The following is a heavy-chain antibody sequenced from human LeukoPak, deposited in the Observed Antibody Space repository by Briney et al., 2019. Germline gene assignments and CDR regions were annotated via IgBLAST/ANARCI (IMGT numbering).Heavy chain of an antibody. CDR1: GGSISSYY. D-gene: IGHD3-10*01. J-gene: IGHJ6*02. CDR3: ARDRAVRGVGYYYGMDV. Sequence: SETLSLTCTVSGGSISSYYWSWIRQPPGKGLEWIGYIYYSGSTNYNPSLKSRVTISVDTSKNQFSLKLSSVTAADTAVYYCARDRAVRGVGYYYGMDVWGQGTTVTVS. V-gene: IGHV4-59*01. CDR2: IYYSGST.